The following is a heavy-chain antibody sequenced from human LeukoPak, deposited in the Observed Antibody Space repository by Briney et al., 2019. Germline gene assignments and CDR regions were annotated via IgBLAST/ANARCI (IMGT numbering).Heavy chain of an antibody. Sequence: SVTLSLTCTVSGGSISSYYWSWIRQPAGKGLEWIGRIFASESTNYNPSLKSRVTMSVDTSKNQFSLKLSSVTAADTAVYYCARTTAAATFDYWGQGTLVTVSS. CDR2: IFASEST. CDR3: ARTTAAATFDY. D-gene: IGHD6-13*01. V-gene: IGHV4-4*07. J-gene: IGHJ4*02. CDR1: GGSISSYY.